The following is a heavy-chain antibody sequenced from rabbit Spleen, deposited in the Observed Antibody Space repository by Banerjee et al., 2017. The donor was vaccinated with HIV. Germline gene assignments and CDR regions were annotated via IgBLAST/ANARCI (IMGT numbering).Heavy chain of an antibody. Sequence: QSLEESGGDLVKPGASLTLTCTASGLDFSRSYWMCWVRQAPGKGLEWIGCIYTGSSGSSYYASWAKGRFTISKTSSTTVTLQMTSLTAADTATYFCARDTASSFSSYGMDLWGPGTLVTVS. CDR1: GLDFSRSYW. V-gene: IGHV1S40*01. CDR3: ARDTASSFSSYGMDL. D-gene: IGHD8-1*01. J-gene: IGHJ6*01. CDR2: IYTGSSGSS.